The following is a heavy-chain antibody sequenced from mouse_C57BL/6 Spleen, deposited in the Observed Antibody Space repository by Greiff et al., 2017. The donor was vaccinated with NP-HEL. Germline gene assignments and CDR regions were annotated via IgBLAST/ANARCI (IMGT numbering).Heavy chain of an antibody. Sequence: QVHVKQPGAELVKPGASVKLSCKASGYTFTSYWMHWVKQRPGQGLEWIGMIHPNSGSTNYNEKFKSKATLTVDKSSSTAYMQLSSLTSEDSAVYYCAREGLLGPWFAYWGQGTLVTVSA. D-gene: IGHD4-1*01. CDR1: GYTFTSYW. J-gene: IGHJ3*01. CDR3: AREGLLGPWFAY. V-gene: IGHV1-64*01. CDR2: IHPNSGST.